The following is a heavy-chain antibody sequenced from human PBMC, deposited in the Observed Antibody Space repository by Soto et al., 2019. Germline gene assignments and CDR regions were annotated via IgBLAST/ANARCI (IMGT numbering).Heavy chain of an antibody. CDR3: AKVRRHSTCSSSNCFAP. V-gene: IGHV3-23*01. D-gene: IGHD2-15*01. CDR2: ISGSGGST. J-gene: IGHJ5*02. CDR1: GFTFSSYA. Sequence: GGSLRLSCAASGFTFSSYAMSWVRQAPGKGLEWVSAISGSGGSTYYADSVKGRFTISRDNSKNTLYLQMNSLRAEDTAVYYSAKVRRHSTCSSSNCFAPWAQGPLVTVPS.